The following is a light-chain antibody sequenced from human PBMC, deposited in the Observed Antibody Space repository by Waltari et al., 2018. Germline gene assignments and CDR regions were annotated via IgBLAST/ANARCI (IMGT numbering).Light chain of an antibody. CDR1: SRYVGTYNL. Sequence: QSALTQPASVSGSPGQSITISCTGTSRYVGTYNLVSWYQQHPGKGPKLMIYEVTKRPSGVSNRFSGSKSGNTASLTISGLQAEDEAEYYCCSYAGSKFYVFGTGTKVTVL. CDR2: EVT. V-gene: IGLV2-23*02. CDR3: CSYAGSKFYV. J-gene: IGLJ1*01.